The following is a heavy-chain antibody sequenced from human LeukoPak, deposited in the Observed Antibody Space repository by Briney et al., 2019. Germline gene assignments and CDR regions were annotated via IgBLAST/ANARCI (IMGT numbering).Heavy chain of an antibody. D-gene: IGHD2/OR15-2a*01. Sequence: PSETLSLTCAVYGGSFSGYYWSWLRQPPGKGLEWIGEINHSGSTNYNPSLKSRVTISVDTSKNQFSLKLSSVTAADTAVYYCARGRSVRMFPANYYYYMDVWGKGTTVTVSS. CDR3: ARGRSVRMFPANYYYYMDV. CDR1: GGSFSGYY. J-gene: IGHJ6*03. CDR2: INHSGST. V-gene: IGHV4-34*01.